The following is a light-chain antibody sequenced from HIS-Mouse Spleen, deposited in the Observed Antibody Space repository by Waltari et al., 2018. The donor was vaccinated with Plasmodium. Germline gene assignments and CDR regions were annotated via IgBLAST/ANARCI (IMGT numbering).Light chain of an antibody. Sequence: SSELTQPPSVSVSPGQTARITCSGDALPNKSAYWYQQKSGQAPVRVIYEDSKRPSGIPERFSGSSSGTMATLTISGAQVEDEADYYCYSTDSSGNHRVFGGGTKLTVL. V-gene: IGLV3-10*01. J-gene: IGLJ3*02. CDR1: ALPNKS. CDR2: EDS. CDR3: YSTDSSGNHRV.